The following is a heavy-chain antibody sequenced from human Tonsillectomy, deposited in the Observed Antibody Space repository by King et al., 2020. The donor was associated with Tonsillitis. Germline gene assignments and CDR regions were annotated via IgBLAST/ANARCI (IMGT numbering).Heavy chain of an antibody. Sequence: QLVQSGGGLVKPGGSLRLSCAASGFTFSTAWMSWVRQAPGKGLEWVGRIKSKSDGGTTDYAAPVKGRFTIPRDDSKNTVYLQMNSLKTEDTAVYYCIAGTPFDSWGQGTLVTVSS. D-gene: IGHD1-1*01. CDR1: GFTFSTAW. CDR2: IKSKSDGGTT. CDR3: IAGTPFDS. V-gene: IGHV3-15*01. J-gene: IGHJ4*02.